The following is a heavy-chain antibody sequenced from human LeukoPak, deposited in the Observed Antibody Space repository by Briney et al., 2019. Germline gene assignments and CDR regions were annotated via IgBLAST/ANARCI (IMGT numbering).Heavy chain of an antibody. J-gene: IGHJ6*03. CDR3: ARDVSGYDLEGGYYYYYYMDV. CDR1: GYSISSGYY. Sequence: ASETLSLTCTVSGYSISSGYYWGWIRPPPGKGLEWIGSIYHSGSTYYNPPLKNRVTISVDTSRNQFSLKLSSVTAADTAVYYCARDVSGYDLEGGYYYYYYMDVWGKGTTVTVSS. D-gene: IGHD5-12*01. CDR2: IYHSGST. V-gene: IGHV4-38-2*02.